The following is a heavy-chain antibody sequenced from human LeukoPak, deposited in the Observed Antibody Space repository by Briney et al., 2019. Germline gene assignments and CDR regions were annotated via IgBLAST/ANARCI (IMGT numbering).Heavy chain of an antibody. Sequence: GGSLRLSCAASGFTVSSNSMSWVRQAPGKGLEWVSVIYSGGTTYYADSVKGRFTISKDNSKNTLYLQMNSLRAEDTAVYYCARGYSSSWFYYYYYGMDVWGQGTTVTVSS. CDR2: IYSGGTT. CDR1: GFTVSSNS. J-gene: IGHJ6*02. V-gene: IGHV3-66*01. D-gene: IGHD6-13*01. CDR3: ARGYSSSWFYYYYYGMDV.